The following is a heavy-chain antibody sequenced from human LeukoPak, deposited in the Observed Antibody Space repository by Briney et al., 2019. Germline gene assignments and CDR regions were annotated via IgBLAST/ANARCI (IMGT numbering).Heavy chain of an antibody. V-gene: IGHV3-23*01. J-gene: IGHJ4*02. CDR3: ANSHYYGSGSIDY. Sequence: GGSLRLSCAASGFTFSSYAMSWVRQAPGKGLAWISTVSASGDSTSYADSVKGRFTISRDNSKNALYLQVNSLRADDAALYYCANSHYYGSGSIDYWGQGTLVTVSS. D-gene: IGHD3-10*01. CDR2: VSASGDST. CDR1: GFTFSSYA.